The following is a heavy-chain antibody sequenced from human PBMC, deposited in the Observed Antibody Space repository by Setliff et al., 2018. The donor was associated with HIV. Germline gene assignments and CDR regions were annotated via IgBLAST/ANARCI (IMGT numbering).Heavy chain of an antibody. V-gene: IGHV1-2*02. J-gene: IGHJ4*02. CDR2: INPNSGGT. Sequence: ASVKVSCKASGYTFTSYGINWVRQAPGQGLEWMGWINPNSGGTNYAQKFQGRVTMTRDTSISTAYMELTGLTSDDTAVYFCARQLSNSLDHWGQGTPVTVSS. CDR3: ARQLSNSLDH. D-gene: IGHD6-6*01. CDR1: GYTFTSYG.